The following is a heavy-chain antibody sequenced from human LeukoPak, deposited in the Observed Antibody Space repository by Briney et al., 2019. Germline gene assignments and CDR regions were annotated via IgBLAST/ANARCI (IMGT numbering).Heavy chain of an antibody. J-gene: IGHJ1*01. D-gene: IGHD3-22*01. V-gene: IGHV1-69*05. CDR3: ASSVDYYDSSGYPMYEYFQH. CDR1: GGTFSSYA. Sequence: SVKVSCKASGGTFSSYAISWVRQAPGQGLEWMGGIIPIFGTANYAQKFQGRVTITTDESTSTAYMELSSLRSEDTAVYYRASSVDYYDSSGYPMYEYFQHWGQGTLVTVSS. CDR2: IIPIFGTA.